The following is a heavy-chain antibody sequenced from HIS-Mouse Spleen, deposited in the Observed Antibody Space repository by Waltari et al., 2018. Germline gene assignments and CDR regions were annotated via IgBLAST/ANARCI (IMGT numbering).Heavy chain of an antibody. D-gene: IGHD3-3*01. CDR3: AGGITIFGVVTY. Sequence: EVQLLESGGGLVQPGGSLRLSCAASGFILSSYAMSWVRQAPGKGLEWVSAISGSGGSTYYADSVKGRFTISRDNSKNTLYLQMNSLRAEDTAVYYCAGGITIFGVVTYWGQGTLVTVSS. CDR2: ISGSGGST. CDR1: GFILSSYA. V-gene: IGHV3-23*01. J-gene: IGHJ4*02.